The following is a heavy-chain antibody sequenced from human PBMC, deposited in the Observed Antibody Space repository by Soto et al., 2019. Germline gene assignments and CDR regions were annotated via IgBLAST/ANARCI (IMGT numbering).Heavy chain of an antibody. CDR3: VGEGRGSFDF. D-gene: IGHD5-12*01. J-gene: IGHJ3*01. Sequence: DVQLLESGGGLVRPGGSLRLSCAASGFTFSNYVMNWVRQGPGKGLEWVSVISATGGSAYYADSVQGRFAISRDNSKNTLYLQMNSLRAEETAIYYCVGEGRGSFDFWGRGTMVTVSS. CDR2: ISATGGSA. V-gene: IGHV3-23*01. CDR1: GFTFSNYV.